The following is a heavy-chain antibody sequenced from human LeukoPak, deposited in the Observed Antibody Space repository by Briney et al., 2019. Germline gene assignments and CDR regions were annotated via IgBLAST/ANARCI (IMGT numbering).Heavy chain of an antibody. CDR1: GFTVSSNY. J-gene: IGHJ4*02. D-gene: IGHD2-8*01. CDR3: ARDQDGVSYYFDY. CDR2: IYSGGST. V-gene: IGHV3-66*01. Sequence: PGGSLRLSCAASGFTVSSNYMSWVRQAPGKGLEWVSVIYSGGSTYYADSVKGRFTISRDNSKNTLYLQMNSLRAEDTAVYYCARDQDGVSYYFDYWGQGTLVTVSS.